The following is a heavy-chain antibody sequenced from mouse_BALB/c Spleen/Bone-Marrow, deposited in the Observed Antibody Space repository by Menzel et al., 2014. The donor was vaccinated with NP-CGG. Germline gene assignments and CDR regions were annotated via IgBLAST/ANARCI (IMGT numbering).Heavy chain of an antibody. CDR2: IYPGAVYT. V-gene: IGHV1-63*02. CDR3: GIHGGVMDY. J-gene: IGHJ4*01. Sequence: QVQLQQSGAELVKPGTSVKMSCKAAGYTFTNYWIGWVKQRPGHGLEWIGDIYPGAVYTNYNEKFKDKATLTADTSSSTAYMQLSRVTSEASASNNEGIHGGVMDYWGQGASVPVSS. CDR1: GYTFTNYW.